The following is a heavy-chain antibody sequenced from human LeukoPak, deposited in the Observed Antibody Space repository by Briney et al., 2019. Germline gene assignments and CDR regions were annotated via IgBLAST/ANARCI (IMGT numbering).Heavy chain of an antibody. CDR1: GFTFSSYW. Sequence: PGGSLRLSCAASGFTFSSYWMSWVRQAPGKGLEWVANIKQDGSEKYYVDSVKGRFTISRDNAKSSLYLQMNSLRAEDTAVYYCAREERAQDYDFWSGYYTARGYYFDYWGQGTLVTVSS. D-gene: IGHD3-3*01. CDR3: AREERAQDYDFWSGYYTARGYYFDY. V-gene: IGHV3-7*01. J-gene: IGHJ4*02. CDR2: IKQDGSEK.